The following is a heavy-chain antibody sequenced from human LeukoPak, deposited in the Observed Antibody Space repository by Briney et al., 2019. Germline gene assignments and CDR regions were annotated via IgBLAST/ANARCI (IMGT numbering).Heavy chain of an antibody. CDR3: ARDSSTGLYYYYYMDV. J-gene: IGHJ6*03. D-gene: IGHD1-14*01. CDR1: GYTFTGYY. V-gene: IGHV1-2*02. Sequence: GASVKDSCKASGYTFTGYYMHWVRQAPGQGLEWMGWINPNSGGTNYAQKFQGRVTMTRDTSISTAYMELSRLRSDDTAVYYCARDSSTGLYYYYYMDVWGKGTTVTVSS. CDR2: INPNSGGT.